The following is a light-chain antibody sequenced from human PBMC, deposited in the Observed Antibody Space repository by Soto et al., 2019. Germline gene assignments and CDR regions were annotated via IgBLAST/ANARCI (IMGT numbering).Light chain of an antibody. V-gene: IGLV2-23*02. Sequence: QSALTQPASVSGSPGQSITISCTGTSSDVGNYNLVSWYQQHPGKAPKLIIYEVTKRPSGVSNRFSASKSGNTASLTISGLQAEDEADYYCCSYAGSSTYVFGTGTKLTVL. CDR3: CSYAGSSTYV. CDR2: EVT. J-gene: IGLJ1*01. CDR1: SSDVGNYNL.